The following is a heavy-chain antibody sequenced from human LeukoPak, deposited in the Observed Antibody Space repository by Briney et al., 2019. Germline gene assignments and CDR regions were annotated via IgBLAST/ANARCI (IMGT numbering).Heavy chain of an antibody. D-gene: IGHD6-13*01. J-gene: IGHJ4*02. V-gene: IGHV3-7*01. CDR2: IQQHGSET. CDR1: GFTFSNYW. Sequence: GGSLRLSCEGSGFTFSNYWMSWVRQAPGKGLEWVANIQQHGSETYYGDSVKGRFTISRDNAKNSLYLQMNSLRAEDTAVYYCARHMAQAAALDYWGQGTLVTVSS. CDR3: ARHMAQAAALDY.